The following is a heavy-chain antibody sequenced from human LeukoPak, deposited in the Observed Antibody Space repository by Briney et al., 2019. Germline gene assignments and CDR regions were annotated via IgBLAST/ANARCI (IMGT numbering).Heavy chain of an antibody. D-gene: IGHD3-3*01. CDR3: ARDHTPDSRYYDFWSGYYRPLDY. Sequence: GGSLRLSCAGSGFALKSYSLTWVRQAPGKGLEWVSSISSTSAYIHYADSVKGRFTISRDNVDNVVYLEMNSLGAEDTATYYCARDHTPDSRYYDFWSGYYRPLDYWGQGTLVTVSS. CDR2: ISSTSAYI. CDR1: GFALKSYS. J-gene: IGHJ4*02. V-gene: IGHV3-21*01.